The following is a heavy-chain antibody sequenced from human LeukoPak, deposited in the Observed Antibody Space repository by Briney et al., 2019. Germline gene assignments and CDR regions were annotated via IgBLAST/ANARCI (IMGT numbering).Heavy chain of an antibody. CDR1: GFTFSTYA. CDR3: ARDGEPRYWGSGYYYGMDV. Sequence: GGSLRLSCAASGFTFSTYAMNWVRQAPGKGLEWVSSLSGSASSTYYADSVKGRFTISRDNSKNTLSLQMNSLRADDTAVYHCARDGEPRYWGSGYYYGMDVWGQGTTVTVSS. V-gene: IGHV3-23*01. CDR2: LSGSASST. J-gene: IGHJ6*02. D-gene: IGHD7-27*01.